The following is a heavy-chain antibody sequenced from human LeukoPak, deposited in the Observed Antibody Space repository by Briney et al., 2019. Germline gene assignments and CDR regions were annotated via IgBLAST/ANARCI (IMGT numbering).Heavy chain of an antibody. V-gene: IGHV1-18*01. D-gene: IGHD6-6*01. J-gene: IGHJ4*02. CDR3: ARVGLGYSSSSYHDY. CDR1: GYTFTSYG. CDR2: ISAYNGNT. Sequence: ASVKVSCKASGYTFTSYGISWVRQAPGQGLEWMGWISAYNGNTNYAQKLQGRVTMTTETSTSTAYMELRSLRSDDTAVYYCARVGLGYSSSSYHDYWGQGTLVTVSS.